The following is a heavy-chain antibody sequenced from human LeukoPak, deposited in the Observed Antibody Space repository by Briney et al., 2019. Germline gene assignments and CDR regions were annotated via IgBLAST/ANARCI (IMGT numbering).Heavy chain of an antibody. D-gene: IGHD2-21*02. CDR1: GFTFGSYA. Sequence: GGSLRLSCAASGFTFGSYAMTWVRQAPGKGLEWVSAISVSGDNTHYADSVKGRFTISRDTSKNTLYLQMNSLRAEDTAVYYCAKLGTVAYFDFWGQGTLVTVSS. CDR3: AKLGTVAYFDF. CDR2: ISVSGDNT. J-gene: IGHJ4*02. V-gene: IGHV3-23*01.